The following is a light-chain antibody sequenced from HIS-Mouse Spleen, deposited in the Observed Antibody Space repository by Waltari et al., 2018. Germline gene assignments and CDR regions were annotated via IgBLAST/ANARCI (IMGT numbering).Light chain of an antibody. V-gene: IGLV2-14*01. CDR3: SSYTSSSTLV. CDR2: EVS. CDR1: SSDVGGSTY. Sequence: QSALTQPASVSGSPGQSITIPCTGTSSDVGGSTYVSWYQQHPGKAPKLMIYEVSNRPSGVSNRFSGSKSGNTASLTISGLQAEDEADYYCSSYTSSSTLVFGGGTKLTVL. J-gene: IGLJ3*02.